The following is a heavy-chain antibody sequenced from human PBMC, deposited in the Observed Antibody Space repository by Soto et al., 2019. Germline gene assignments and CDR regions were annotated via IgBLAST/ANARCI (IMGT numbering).Heavy chain of an antibody. CDR1: GGSISSGDYY. D-gene: IGHD3-10*01. V-gene: IGHV4-30-4*01. CDR3: ARGQRLLWFGELLTPPDY. CDR2: IYYSGST. J-gene: IGHJ4*02. Sequence: QVQLQESGPGLVKPSQTLSLTCNVSGGSISSGDYYWSWIRQPPGKGLEWIGYIYYSGSTYYNPSLKSRVTISVDTSKNQFSLKLSSVTAADTAVYYCARGQRLLWFGELLTPPDYWGQGTLVTVSS.